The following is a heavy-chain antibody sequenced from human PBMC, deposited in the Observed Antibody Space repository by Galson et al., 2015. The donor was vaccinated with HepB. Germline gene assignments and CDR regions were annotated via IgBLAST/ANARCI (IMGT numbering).Heavy chain of an antibody. CDR1: GYSFTNYG. CDR2: INTYNGNT. Sequence: SVKVSCKASGYSFTNYGINWVRQAPGQGLEWMGWINTYNGNTNYAQRVQDRVTLTTDTSARTVYMELRSLRSDDTAVYYCARGALVVAVGATQNNWFGPWGQGTLVTVSS. J-gene: IGHJ5*02. D-gene: IGHD2-15*01. V-gene: IGHV1-18*01. CDR3: ARGALVVAVGATQNNWFGP.